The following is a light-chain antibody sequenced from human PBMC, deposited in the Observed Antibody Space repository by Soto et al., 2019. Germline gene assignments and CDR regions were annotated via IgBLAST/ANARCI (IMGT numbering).Light chain of an antibody. J-gene: IGLJ2*01. V-gene: IGLV1-44*01. Sequence: QSVLTQPPSASETPGQRVTISCSGSSSNIGSNAVHWYQQHPGTAPKVVIYSNDQRPSGVPDRFSGSKSGTSASLAISGLQSEDEADYYCAAWDDSLSGVVFGGGTKLTVL. CDR2: SND. CDR1: SSNIGSNA. CDR3: AAWDDSLSGVV.